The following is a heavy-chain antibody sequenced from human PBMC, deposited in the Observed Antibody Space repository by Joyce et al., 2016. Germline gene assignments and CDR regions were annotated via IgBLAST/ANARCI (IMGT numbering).Heavy chain of an antibody. J-gene: IGHJ6*02. CDR1: GFTFSSYW. V-gene: IGHV3-74*01. D-gene: IGHD1-26*01. CDR2: ISSDESST. CDR3: ARTGGSYYDYYYYGLDV. Sequence: EVQLVEYGGGLVQPGGSLRLSCTASGFTFSSYWMHWVRQVSGKGLVWVSHISSDESSTSSADSVKGRFTSSRDNAKNTLYLHMNSLRTEDTAVYYCARTGGSYYDYYYYGLDVWGQGTTVIVSS.